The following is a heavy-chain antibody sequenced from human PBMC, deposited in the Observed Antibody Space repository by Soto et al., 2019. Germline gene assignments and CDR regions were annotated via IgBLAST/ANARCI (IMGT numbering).Heavy chain of an antibody. J-gene: IGHJ6*02. CDR1: GYTFTSYG. D-gene: IGHD3-3*01. CDR3: ARARGICGVVIPPHGRDV. Sequence: ASVKVSCKASGYTFTSYGISWVRQAPGQGLEWMGWISAYNGNTNYAQKLQGRVTMTTDTSTSTAYMELRSLRSDDTAVYYCARARGICGVVIPPHGRDVWGQGTTVAVPS. V-gene: IGHV1-18*01. CDR2: ISAYNGNT.